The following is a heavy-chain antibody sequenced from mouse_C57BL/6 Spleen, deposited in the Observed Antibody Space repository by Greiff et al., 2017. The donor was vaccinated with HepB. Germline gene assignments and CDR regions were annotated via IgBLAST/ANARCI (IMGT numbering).Heavy chain of an antibody. V-gene: IGHV5-6*01. J-gene: IGHJ1*03. CDR3: ARPLNYYGSSYEYFDV. CDR1: GFTFSSYG. Sequence: EVQLVESGGDLVKPGGSLKLSCAASGFTFSSYGMSWVRQTPDKRLEWVATISSGGSYTYYPDSVKGRFTISRDNAKNTLYLQMSSLKSEDTAMYDCARPLNYYGSSYEYFDVWGTGTTVTVSS. CDR2: ISSGGSYT. D-gene: IGHD1-1*01.